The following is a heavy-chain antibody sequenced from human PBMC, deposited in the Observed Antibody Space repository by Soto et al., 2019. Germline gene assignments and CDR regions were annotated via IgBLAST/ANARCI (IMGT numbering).Heavy chain of an antibody. V-gene: IGHV1-69*12. CDR2: IIPIFGTA. CDR1: GGTFSSYA. Sequence: QVQLVQSGAEVKKPGSSVKVSCKASGGTFSSYAISWVRQAPGQGLEWMGGIIPIFGTANYAQKIQGRVTITADESTSIAYMELSSLRSDDTAVYYCARHVPAAGYYYGMDVWGQGTTVTVSS. J-gene: IGHJ6*02. D-gene: IGHD2-2*01. CDR3: ARHVPAAGYYYGMDV.